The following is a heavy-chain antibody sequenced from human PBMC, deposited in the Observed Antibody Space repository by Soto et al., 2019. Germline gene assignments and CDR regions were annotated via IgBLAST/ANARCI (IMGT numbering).Heavy chain of an antibody. V-gene: IGHV1-69*12. CDR2: IIPIFGTA. CDR3: ARGGVYSGSLPYYFDY. J-gene: IGHJ4*02. CDR1: GGTFSSYA. D-gene: IGHD1-26*01. Sequence: QVQLVQSGAEVKKPGSSVKVSCKASGGTFSSYAISWVRQAPGQGLEWMGGIIPIFGTANYAQKFQGRVTITADEXTXTAYMELSSLRSEDTAVYYCARGGVYSGSLPYYFDYWGQGTLVTVSS.